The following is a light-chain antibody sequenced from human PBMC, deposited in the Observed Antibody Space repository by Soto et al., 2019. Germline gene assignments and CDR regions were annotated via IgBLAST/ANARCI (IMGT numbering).Light chain of an antibody. Sequence: QSVLTQPPSASGTPGQWVTISCSGSSSNIGNGHNLNWYQQYPGTAPKLFIYNVNQRPSGVPDRFSGSKSGTSASLAISGLQSEDEADYYCVAWDDSLNGYVFGTGTKLTVL. CDR2: NVN. CDR1: SSNIGNGHN. J-gene: IGLJ1*01. V-gene: IGLV1-44*01. CDR3: VAWDDSLNGYV.